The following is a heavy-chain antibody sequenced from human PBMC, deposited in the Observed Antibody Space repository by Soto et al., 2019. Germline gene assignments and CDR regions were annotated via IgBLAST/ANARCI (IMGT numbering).Heavy chain of an antibody. CDR3: ARDPIDSSGYYYYLYFDY. CDR2: IIPIFGTA. J-gene: IGHJ4*02. CDR1: GGTFSSYA. V-gene: IGHV1-69*06. Sequence: QVQLVQSGAEVKKPGSSVKVSCKASGGTFSSYAISWVRQAPGQGLEWMGGIIPIFGTANYAQKFQGRVTITADKSTSTAYMELSSLRSEDTAVYYCARDPIDSSGYYYYLYFDYWGQGTLVTVSS. D-gene: IGHD3-22*01.